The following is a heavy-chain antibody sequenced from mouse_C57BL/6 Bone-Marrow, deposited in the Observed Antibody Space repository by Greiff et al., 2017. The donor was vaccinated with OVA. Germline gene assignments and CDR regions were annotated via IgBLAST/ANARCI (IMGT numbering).Heavy chain of an antibody. D-gene: IGHD1-1*01. Sequence: VKLMESGAELVRPGASVTLSCKASGYTFTDYEMHWVKQTPVHGLEWIGAIDPETGGTAYNQKFKGKAILTADKSSSTAYMELRSLTSEDSAVYYCTTTVVEGFDYWGQGTTLTVSS. V-gene: IGHV1-15*01. J-gene: IGHJ2*01. CDR1: GYTFTDYE. CDR3: TTTVVEGFDY. CDR2: IDPETGGT.